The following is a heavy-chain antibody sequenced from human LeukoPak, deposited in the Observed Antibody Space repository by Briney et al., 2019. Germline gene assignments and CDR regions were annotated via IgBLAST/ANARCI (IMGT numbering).Heavy chain of an antibody. CDR3: ARQGGSGTFGAFNV. V-gene: IGHV5-51*01. D-gene: IGHD3-10*01. J-gene: IGHJ3*01. CDR1: GYSFNNYW. Sequence: GESLKISCQGSGYSFNNYWIGWMRRMPGNGLEWIGIIHPGDSDIRYSPAFQGLVTISADMSISTAYLQWSSLKASDTAKYYCARQGGSGTFGAFNVWGQGTMVTVSS. CDR2: IHPGDSDI.